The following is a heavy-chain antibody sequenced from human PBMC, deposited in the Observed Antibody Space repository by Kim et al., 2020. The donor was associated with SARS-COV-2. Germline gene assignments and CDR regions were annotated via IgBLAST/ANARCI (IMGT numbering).Heavy chain of an antibody. V-gene: IGHV1-69*13. CDR3: AREDYGSGSSTNRDY. Sequence: SVKVSCKASGGTFGSYVLSWVRQAPGQGLEWMGRTIPVFGSPSYPQKFQDRVIITADESSSTVYMELSSLGFEDTAIYYCAREDYGSGSSTNRDYWGQG. J-gene: IGHJ4*02. CDR1: GGTFGSYV. CDR2: TIPVFGSP. D-gene: IGHD3-10*01.